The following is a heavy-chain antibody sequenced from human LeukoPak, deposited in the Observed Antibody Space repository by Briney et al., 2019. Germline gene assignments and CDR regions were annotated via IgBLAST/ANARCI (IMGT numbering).Heavy chain of an antibody. Sequence: GGSLRLSCAASGFTFSSYWMIWVRQAPGQGLEWVANIQQDGSEKYYVDSVKGRFTISRDNAKNSLYLQMKSLRAEDTAVYYCARNPPRYFNWGQGTLVTVSS. CDR2: IQQDGSEK. D-gene: IGHD1-26*01. V-gene: IGHV3-7*05. J-gene: IGHJ4*02. CDR1: GFTFSSYW. CDR3: ARNPPRYFN.